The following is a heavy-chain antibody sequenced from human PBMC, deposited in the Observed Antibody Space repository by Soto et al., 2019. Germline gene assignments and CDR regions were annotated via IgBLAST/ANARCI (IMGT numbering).Heavy chain of an antibody. CDR3: ASADRTLVNSYYYGLDV. CDR1: GFTFPSSA. CDR2: IVVGSGNT. V-gene: IGHV1-58*01. Sequence: SGKVSVTASGFTFPSSAVQLGRQDRGQRLEWIGWIVVGSGNTIYAQKFQERVTITRDMSASTAYMQLSSLRSEDTAVYYCASADRTLVNSYYYGLDVCGQATTVTVS. J-gene: IGHJ6*02. D-gene: IGHD6-13*01.